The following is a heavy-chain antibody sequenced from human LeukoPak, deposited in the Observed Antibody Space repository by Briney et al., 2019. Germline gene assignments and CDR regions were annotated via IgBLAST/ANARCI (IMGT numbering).Heavy chain of an antibody. D-gene: IGHD6-13*01. V-gene: IGHV1-2*02. CDR1: GYTFTGYY. J-gene: IGHJ4*02. CDR2: INPNSGGT. CDR3: ARVEQQLVLSFVGY. Sequence: ASVKVSCKASGYTFTGYYMHWVRQAPGQGLEWMGWINPNSGGTNYAQKFQGRVTMTRDTSISTAYMELSRLRSDETAVYYCARVEQQLVLSFVGYWGQGTLVTVSS.